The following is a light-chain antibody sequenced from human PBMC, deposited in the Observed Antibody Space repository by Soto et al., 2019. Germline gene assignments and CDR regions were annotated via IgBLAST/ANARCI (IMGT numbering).Light chain of an antibody. CDR1: QSVSSSY. V-gene: IGKV3-20*01. Sequence: EMVLTQSPGTLSLSPGERATLSCRASQSVSSSYLAWYQQKPGQAPRLLIYGASSSATGSPDRFSGSGSGTDFTLTISRLEPEDLAVYYCQQYGSSPNTFGQGTKVEIK. J-gene: IGKJ1*01. CDR3: QQYGSSPNT. CDR2: GAS.